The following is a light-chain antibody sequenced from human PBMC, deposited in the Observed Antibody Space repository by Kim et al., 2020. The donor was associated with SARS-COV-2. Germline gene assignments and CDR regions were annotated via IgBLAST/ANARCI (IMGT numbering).Light chain of an antibody. V-gene: IGLV3-1*01. CDR1: ELGDKY. CDR3: QAWDGNTAV. Sequence: SYEPTQPPSVSVSPGQTASITCSGDELGDKYACWYQQKPGQSPVLVIYQDNKRPSEIPERFSGSNSGNTATLTISGTQAMDEADYYCQAWDGNTAVFGGG. J-gene: IGLJ3*02. CDR2: QDN.